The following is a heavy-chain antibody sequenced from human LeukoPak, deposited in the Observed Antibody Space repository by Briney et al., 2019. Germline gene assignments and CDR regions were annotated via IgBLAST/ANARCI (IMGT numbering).Heavy chain of an antibody. CDR1: GGTFSSYA. V-gene: IGHV1-69*05. D-gene: IGHD6-6*01. CDR2: IIPIFGTA. J-gene: IGHJ5*02. Sequence: SVKVSCKASGGTFSSYAISWVRQAPGQGLEWMGGIIPIFGTANYAQKFQGRVTITTDESTSTAYMELSSLRSEDTAVYYCARDRTYRNSSSFYWFDPWGQGTLVTVSS. CDR3: ARDRTYRNSSSFYWFDP.